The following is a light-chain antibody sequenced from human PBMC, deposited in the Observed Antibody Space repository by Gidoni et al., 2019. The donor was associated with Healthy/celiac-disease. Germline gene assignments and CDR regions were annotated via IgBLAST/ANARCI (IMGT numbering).Light chain of an antibody. Sequence: SYELPQPPSVSVAPGQTASITCPGDQLGDKYACWYQQKPGQSPVLGIYQDSKRPSGIPERFSGSNSGNTATLTISGTQAMDEADYYCQAWDSSTAVFGGGTKLTVL. CDR2: QDS. J-gene: IGLJ2*01. V-gene: IGLV3-1*01. CDR1: QLGDKY. CDR3: QAWDSSTAV.